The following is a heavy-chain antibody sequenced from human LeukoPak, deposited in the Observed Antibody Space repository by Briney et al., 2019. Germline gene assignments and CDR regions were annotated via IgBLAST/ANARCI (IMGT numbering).Heavy chain of an antibody. CDR1: GYTFTGYN. V-gene: IGHV1-2*02. Sequence: GASVKVSCKASGYTFTGYNIHWVRQAPGQGLEWMGWINPNSGGTNYAQKFQGRVTMTRDTSISTAYMELSRLRSDDTAVYYCARDSSGWYAHFDYWGQGTLVTVSS. CDR3: ARDSSGWYAHFDY. J-gene: IGHJ4*02. CDR2: INPNSGGT. D-gene: IGHD6-19*01.